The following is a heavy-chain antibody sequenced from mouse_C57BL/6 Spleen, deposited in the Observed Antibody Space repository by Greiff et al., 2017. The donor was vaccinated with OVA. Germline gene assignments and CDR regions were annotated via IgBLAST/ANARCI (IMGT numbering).Heavy chain of an antibody. J-gene: IGHJ2*01. CDR3: SCQSTVVATPDYFDY. CDR2: IYPRSGNT. D-gene: IGHD1-1*01. V-gene: IGHV1-81*01. Sequence: QVQLQQSGAELARPGASVKLSCKASGYTFTSYGISWVKQRTGQGLEWIGEIYPRSGNTYYNEKFKGKATLTADKSSSTAYMELRSLTSEDSAVYFCSCQSTVVATPDYFDYWGQGTTLTVSS. CDR1: GYTFTSYG.